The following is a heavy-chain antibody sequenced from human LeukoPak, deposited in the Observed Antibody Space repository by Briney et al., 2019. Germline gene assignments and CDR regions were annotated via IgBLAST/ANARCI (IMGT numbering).Heavy chain of an antibody. J-gene: IGHJ4*02. CDR2: MNPNSGNT. Sequence: ASVKLSCKASGYTFTSYDINWVRQATGQGLEWMGWMNPNSGNTGYAQKFQGRVTMTRNTSISTAYMELSSLRSEDTAVYYCARDPAYCGGDCYSDWGQGTLVTVSS. V-gene: IGHV1-8*01. CDR1: GYTFTSYD. CDR3: ARDPAYCGGDCYSD. D-gene: IGHD2-21*02.